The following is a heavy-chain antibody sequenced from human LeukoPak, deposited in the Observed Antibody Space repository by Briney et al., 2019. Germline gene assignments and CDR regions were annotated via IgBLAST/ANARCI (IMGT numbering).Heavy chain of an antibody. J-gene: IGHJ6*03. CDR3: AKGDFYGSGRDYYYYMDV. CDR2: ISGSGGRT. V-gene: IGHV3-23*01. CDR1: GFTFSSYG. D-gene: IGHD3-10*01. Sequence: GGSLRLSCAASGFTFSSYGMSWVRQAPGKGLEWVSAISGSGGRTYYADSVKGRFTISRDNSKNTLYLQMNSLRAEDTAVYNCAKGDFYGSGRDYYYYMDVWGKGTTVTISS.